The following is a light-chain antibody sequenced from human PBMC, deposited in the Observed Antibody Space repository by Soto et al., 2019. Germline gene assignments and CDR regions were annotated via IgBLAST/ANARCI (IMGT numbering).Light chain of an antibody. J-gene: IGKJ4*01. Sequence: DIPMTQSPSSLSASVGDRVTITCRASQSISSYLNWYQQKPGKVPKLLIYAASSLQSGVPSRFSGSGSGTDFTLTISSLQPEDFATYYCQQSYSTPPLTFGGGTKVEIK. CDR3: QQSYSTPPLT. CDR1: QSISSY. CDR2: AAS. V-gene: IGKV1-39*01.